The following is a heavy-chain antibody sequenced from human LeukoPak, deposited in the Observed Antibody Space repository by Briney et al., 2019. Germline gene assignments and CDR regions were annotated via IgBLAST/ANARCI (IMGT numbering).Heavy chain of an antibody. D-gene: IGHD3/OR15-3a*01. CDR2: ISPDGNSA. CDR1: GFTFNRYW. CDR3: VSLDGVYYYHMDV. Sequence: GGSLRLSCAASGFTFNRYWMHWVRQALGKGLVWVSRISPDGNSATYADSVKGRFTISRDNAKNTLYLQMNSLRAEDSAVYYCVSLDGVYYYHMDVWGRGTTVIVSS. V-gene: IGHV3-74*03. J-gene: IGHJ6*02.